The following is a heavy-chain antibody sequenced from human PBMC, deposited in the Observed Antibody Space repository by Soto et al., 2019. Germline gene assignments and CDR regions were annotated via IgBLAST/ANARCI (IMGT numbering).Heavy chain of an antibody. V-gene: IGHV4-59*01. CDR2: VYNSGST. J-gene: IGHJ4*02. CDR3: ARYRREEVAGYTLDN. D-gene: IGHD2-15*01. CDR1: GGSISSNY. Sequence: PSETLSLTCTVSGGSISSNYWTWIRQPPGKGLEWIGYVYNSGSTTYNPSLKSRVTISEDTSKSQFSLKVNSMTAADTAVCYCARYRREEVAGYTLDNWGQGILVTVSS.